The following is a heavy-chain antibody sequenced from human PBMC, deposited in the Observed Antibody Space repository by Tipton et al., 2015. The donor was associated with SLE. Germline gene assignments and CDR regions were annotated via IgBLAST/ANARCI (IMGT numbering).Heavy chain of an antibody. CDR1: GGSISSSSYY. V-gene: IGHV4-39*07. CDR2: IYYSGST. CDR3: AGAFDI. Sequence: TLSLTCTVSGGSISSSSYYWGWIRQPPGKGLGWIGSIYYSGSTYYNPSLKSRVTISVDTSKNQFSLKLGSVTAADTAVYYCAGAFDIWGQGTMVTVSS. J-gene: IGHJ3*02.